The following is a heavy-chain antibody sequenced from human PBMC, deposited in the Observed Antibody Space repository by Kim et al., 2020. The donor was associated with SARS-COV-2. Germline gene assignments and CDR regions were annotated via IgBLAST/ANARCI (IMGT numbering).Heavy chain of an antibody. CDR3: ARRVDTTVVKGGWFDP. J-gene: IGHJ5*02. V-gene: IGHV3-7*05. D-gene: IGHD4-17*01. CDR2: IKQDGSEK. Sequence: GGSLRLSCAASGFTFSTYWMNLVRQAPGKGLQWVGNIKQDGSEKYYVDSVKGRFTISRDNAKNSLFLQMNSLRAEDTAVYYCARRVDTTVVKGGWFDPWGQGTLVTVSS. CDR1: GFTFSTYW.